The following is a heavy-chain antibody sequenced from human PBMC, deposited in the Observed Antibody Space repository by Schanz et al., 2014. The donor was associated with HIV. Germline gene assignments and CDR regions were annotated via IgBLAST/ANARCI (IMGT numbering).Heavy chain of an antibody. V-gene: IGHV3-9*01. J-gene: IGHJ6*02. CDR2: ITWNNKVL. D-gene: IGHD5-18*01. CDR1: GFNFNDFA. CDR3: ARDAASHSYGSTMDV. Sequence: EVQMVESGGGLAQPGRSLRLSCAVSGFNFNDFAMHWVRQSPGKGLEWVSGITWNNKVLGYADSVKGRFTISRDNAKNSLYLQMHSLRAEDTAVYYCARDAASHSYGSTMDVWGQGTTVTVSS.